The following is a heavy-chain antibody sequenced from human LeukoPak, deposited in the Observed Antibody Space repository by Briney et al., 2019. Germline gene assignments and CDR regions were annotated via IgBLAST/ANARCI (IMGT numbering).Heavy chain of an antibody. J-gene: IGHJ4*02. CDR2: IRYDGSNK. CDR1: GFTFSSYG. Sequence: GESLRLSCAASGFTFSSYGMHWVRQAPGKGLEWVAFIRYDGSNKYYADSVKGRFTISRDNSKNTLYLQMNSLRAEDTAVYYCAKQAECSSGSLDYWGQGTLVTVSS. D-gene: IGHD6-6*01. CDR3: AKQAECSSGSLDY. V-gene: IGHV3-30*02.